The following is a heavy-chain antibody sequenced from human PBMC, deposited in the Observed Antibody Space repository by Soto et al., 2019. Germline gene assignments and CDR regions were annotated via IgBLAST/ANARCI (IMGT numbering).Heavy chain of an antibody. V-gene: IGHV4-31*03. CDR3: ARYYCSSTSCTQTFDY. CDR2: IYYSGST. J-gene: IGHJ4*02. D-gene: IGHD2-2*01. CDR1: GGSISSGDYY. Sequence: SETLSLACTVSGGSISSGDYYWSWIRQHPGKGLEWIGYIYYSGSTYYNPSLKSRVTISVDTSKNQFSLKLSSVTAADTAVYYGARYYCSSTSCTQTFDYWGQGTLVTVSS.